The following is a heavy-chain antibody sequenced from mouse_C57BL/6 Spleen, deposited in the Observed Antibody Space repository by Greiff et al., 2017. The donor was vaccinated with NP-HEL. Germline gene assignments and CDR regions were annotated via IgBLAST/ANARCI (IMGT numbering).Heavy chain of an antibody. CDR2: SRNKANDYTT. Sequence: EVKLMESGGGLVQSGRSLRLSCATSGFTFSDFYMEWVRQAPGKGLEWIAASRNKANDYTTEYSASVKGRFIVSRDTSQSILYLQMNALRAEDTAIYYCARDANYYYGSNWYFDVWGTGTTVTVSS. V-gene: IGHV7-1*01. CDR3: ARDANYYYGSNWYFDV. J-gene: IGHJ1*03. CDR1: GFTFSDFY. D-gene: IGHD1-1*01.